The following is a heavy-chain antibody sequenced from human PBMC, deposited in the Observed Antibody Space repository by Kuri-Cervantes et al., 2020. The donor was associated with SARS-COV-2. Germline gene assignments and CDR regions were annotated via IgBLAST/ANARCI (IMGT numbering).Heavy chain of an antibody. CDR2: ISYDGTNK. CDR3: ARPDCTINGVCFMDV. CDR1: GFIFSDYA. J-gene: IGHJ6*02. Sequence: GGSLRLSCEASGFIFSDYAIDWVRQAPGKGLEWVAIISYDGTNKSYADSVKGRFTISRDNSRNTLYLQMNSLRAEDTAVFYCARPDCTINGVCFMDVWGQGTTVTVSS. V-gene: IGHV3-30-3*01. D-gene: IGHD2-8*01.